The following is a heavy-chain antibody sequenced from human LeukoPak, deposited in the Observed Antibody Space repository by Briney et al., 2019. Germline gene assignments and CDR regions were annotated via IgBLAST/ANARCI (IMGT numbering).Heavy chain of an antibody. CDR3: AKDEGPVVVPAALDY. Sequence: GGSLRLSCAASGFTFSSYALSWVRQAPGKGLEWVSAISGSGGSTYYADSVKGRFTISRDNSKNTLYLQMNSLRAEDTAVYYCAKDEGPVVVPAALDYWSQGTLVTVSS. V-gene: IGHV3-23*01. D-gene: IGHD2-2*01. J-gene: IGHJ4*02. CDR2: ISGSGGST. CDR1: GFTFSSYA.